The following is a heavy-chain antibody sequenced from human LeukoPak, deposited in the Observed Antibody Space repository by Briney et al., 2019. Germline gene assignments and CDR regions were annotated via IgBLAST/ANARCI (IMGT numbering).Heavy chain of an antibody. CDR2: IYYNGAT. CDR3: ARRTVTNGWFRIDY. J-gene: IGHJ4*02. D-gene: IGHD6-19*01. Sequence: SETLSLTCTVSGGSISTYYWSWIREPPGKGLEWIGYIYYNGATDYNPSLKSRVTISVDTSKNEFSLKLSSVTAADTALYYCARRTVTNGWFRIDYWGQGSLVIVSS. V-gene: IGHV4-59*08. CDR1: GGSISTYY.